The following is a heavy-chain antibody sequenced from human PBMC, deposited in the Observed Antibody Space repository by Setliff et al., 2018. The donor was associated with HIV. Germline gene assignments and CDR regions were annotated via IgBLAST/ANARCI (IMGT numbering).Heavy chain of an antibody. CDR2: ITHSGST. V-gene: IGHV4-34*01. J-gene: IGHJ4*02. D-gene: IGHD6-19*01. CDR1: GGSFSGYY. Sequence: SETLSLTCAVYGGSFSGYYWSWIRQPPGKWLEWIGEITHSGSTNYNPSLKSRVTISVDTSTNQFSLKLSSVTAADTAVYYCAIRGSSGWYVGGYFYYWGQGTLVTVSS. CDR3: AIRGSSGWYVGGYFYY.